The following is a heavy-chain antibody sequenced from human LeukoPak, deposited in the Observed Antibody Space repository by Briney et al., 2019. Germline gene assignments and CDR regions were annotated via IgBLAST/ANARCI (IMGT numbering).Heavy chain of an antibody. CDR1: GYSFTSYW. D-gene: IGHD4/OR15-4a*01. V-gene: IGHV5-10-1*01. J-gene: IGHJ4*02. Sequence: GESLKISCKGSGYSFTSYWISWVRQMPGKGLEWMGRIDPSDSYTNYSPSFQGHVTISADKSISTAYPQWSSLKASDTAMYYCASPYGGYFDYWGQGTLVTVSS. CDR2: IDPSDSYT. CDR3: ASPYGGYFDY.